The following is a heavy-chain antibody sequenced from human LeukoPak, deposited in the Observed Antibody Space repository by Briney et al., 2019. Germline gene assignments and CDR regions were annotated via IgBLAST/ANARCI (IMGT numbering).Heavy chain of an antibody. CDR2: IRYDGSNK. CDR1: GFTFSSYG. Sequence: PGGSLRLSCAASGFTFSSYGMHWVRQAPGKGLEWVAFIRYDGSNKYYADSVKGRFTISRDNPKNTLYLQMNSLRAEDTAVYYCAKAGGSDSSGYHPDYWGQGTLVTVSS. J-gene: IGHJ4*02. V-gene: IGHV3-30*02. D-gene: IGHD3-22*01. CDR3: AKAGGSDSSGYHPDY.